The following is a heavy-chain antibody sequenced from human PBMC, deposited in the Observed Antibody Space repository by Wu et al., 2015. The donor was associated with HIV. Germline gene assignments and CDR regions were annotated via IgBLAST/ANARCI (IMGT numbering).Heavy chain of an antibody. D-gene: IGHD1-26*01. CDR3: ARDEWXLASSRIYYGMDV. CDR2: INSRNGDT. J-gene: IGHJ6*02. CDR1: GFIFINYF. Sequence: QIQLVQSGSEVKKPGASMKVSCRTSGFIFINYFIQWVRQAPGQGLEWMGWINSRNGDTNYAQKFKGRVTMTRDTSITTVYMELRSLRSDDTAVYYCARDEWXLASSRIYYGMDVVGPRDHGSPSP. V-gene: IGHV1-2*02.